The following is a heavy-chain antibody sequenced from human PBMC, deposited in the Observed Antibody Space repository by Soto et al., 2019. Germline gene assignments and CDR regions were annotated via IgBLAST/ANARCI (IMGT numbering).Heavy chain of an antibody. CDR3: AKDIKGRWNQGRGYYYYYYMDV. V-gene: IGHV3-9*01. Sequence: GGSLRLSCAASGFTFDDYAMHWVRQAPGKGLEWVSGISWNSGSIGYADSVKGRFTISRDNAKNSLYLQMNSLRAEDTALYYCAKDIKGRWNQGRGYYYYYYMDVWGKGTTVTVSS. D-gene: IGHD1-1*01. CDR2: ISWNSGSI. CDR1: GFTFDDYA. J-gene: IGHJ6*03.